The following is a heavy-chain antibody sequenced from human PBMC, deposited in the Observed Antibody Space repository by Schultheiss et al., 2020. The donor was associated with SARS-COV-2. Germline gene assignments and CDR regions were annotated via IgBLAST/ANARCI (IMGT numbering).Heavy chain of an antibody. CDR1: GFTFSSYG. V-gene: IGHV3-30*18. CDR3: AKEMDSSGWFSNFDY. D-gene: IGHD6-19*01. J-gene: IGHJ4*02. Sequence: GGSLRLSCAASGFTFSSYGMHWVRQAPGKGLEWVAVISYDGSNKYYADSVKGRFTISRDNSKNTLYLQMNSLRAEDTAVYYCAKEMDSSGWFSNFDYWGQGAVVTVSS. CDR2: ISYDGSNK.